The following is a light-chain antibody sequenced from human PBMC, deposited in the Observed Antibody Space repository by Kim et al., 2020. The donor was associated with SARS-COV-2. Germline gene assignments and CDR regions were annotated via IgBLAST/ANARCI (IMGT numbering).Light chain of an antibody. CDR3: QQHGTSPRT. CDR1: QSGSSTY. J-gene: IGKJ1*01. CDR2: SAS. V-gene: IGKV3-20*01. Sequence: EIVLTQSPGTLSLSPGERATLSCRASQSGSSTYLAWYQQRPGQAPRLLIYSASSRATGVPDRFSGSGSGADFTLTISRLEPEDFAVYYCQQHGTSPRTFGQGTKVDIK.